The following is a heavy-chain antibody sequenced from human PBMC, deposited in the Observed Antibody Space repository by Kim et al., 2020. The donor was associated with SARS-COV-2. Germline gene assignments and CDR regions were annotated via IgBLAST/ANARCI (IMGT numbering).Heavy chain of an antibody. Sequence: SETLSLTCTVSGCSISSYYWSWIRQPPGKGLEWIGYIYYSGSTNYNASPMSRVTISVDTSKNQFSLKLSSGTAEDTAVDYCAGRGIAVADWSLWGGDYYFDYWGQETLVTVSS. D-gene: IGHD6-19*01. J-gene: IGHJ4*02. CDR2: IYYSGST. V-gene: IGHV4-59*01. CDR1: GCSISSYY. CDR3: AGRGIAVADWSLWGGDYYFDY.